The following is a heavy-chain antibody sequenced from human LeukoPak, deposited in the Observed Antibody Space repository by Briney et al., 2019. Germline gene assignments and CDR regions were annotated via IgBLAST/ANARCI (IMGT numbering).Heavy chain of an antibody. V-gene: IGHV1-18*01. CDR2: ISAYNGNT. CDR1: GYTFTSSG. Sequence: ASVKVSCKASGYTFTSSGFTWVRQAPGQGHEWMGWISAYNGNTYFAPKFEGRLTMTTETSTSTAYMELRSLRSDDTAVYYCARDAPDIVVVPAAIGDDYWGQGTLVTVSS. J-gene: IGHJ4*02. CDR3: ARDAPDIVVVPAAIGDDY. D-gene: IGHD2-2*01.